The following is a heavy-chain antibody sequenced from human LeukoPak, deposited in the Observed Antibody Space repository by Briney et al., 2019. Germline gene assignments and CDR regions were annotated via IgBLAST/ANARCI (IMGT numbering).Heavy chain of an antibody. CDR3: ARRVASRPVYCFDY. D-gene: IGHD2-15*01. V-gene: IGHV4-39*07. CDR1: GGSISSSSYY. CDR2: IYYSGST. J-gene: IGHJ4*02. Sequence: SETLSLTCTVSGGSISSSSYYWGWIRQPPGKGLEWIGSIYYSGSTYYNPSLSSRVTISVDTSNNQFSLKLSSVTDADTAVYYCARRVASRPVYCFDYWGQGKLVTVSS.